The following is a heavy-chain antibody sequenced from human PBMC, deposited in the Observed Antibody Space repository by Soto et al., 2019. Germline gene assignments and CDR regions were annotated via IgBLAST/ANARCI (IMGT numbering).Heavy chain of an antibody. J-gene: IGHJ4*02. Sequence: VGSLRLSCAASGFTFSSYAMHWVRQAPGKGLEWVAVIPYDGSNKYYADSVKGRFTISRDNSKNTLYLQMNSLRAEDTAVYYCARSYYDFWSGYPDYWGQGTLVTVSS. CDR1: GFTFSSYA. D-gene: IGHD3-3*01. V-gene: IGHV3-30-3*01. CDR2: IPYDGSNK. CDR3: ARSYYDFWSGYPDY.